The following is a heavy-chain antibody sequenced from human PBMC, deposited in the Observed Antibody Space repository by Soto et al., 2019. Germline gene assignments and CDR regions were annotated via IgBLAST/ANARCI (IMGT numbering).Heavy chain of an antibody. CDR1: GFTLSSYA. CDR2: ISYDGSNK. D-gene: IGHD5-12*01. CDR3: ARVVGGYDYTAFDY. Sequence: QVQLVESGGGVVQPGRSLRLSCAASGFTLSSYAMHWVRQAPGKGLEWVAVISYDGSNKYYADSVKGRFTISRDNSKNTLYLQMNSLRAEDTAVYYCARVVGGYDYTAFDYWGQGTLVTVSS. J-gene: IGHJ4*02. V-gene: IGHV3-30-3*01.